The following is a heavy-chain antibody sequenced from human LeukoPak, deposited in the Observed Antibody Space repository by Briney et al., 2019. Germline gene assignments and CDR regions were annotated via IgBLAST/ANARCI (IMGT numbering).Heavy chain of an antibody. CDR2: IWYGGSNK. Sequence: PGGSLRLSCAASGFTFSSYGMHWVRQAPGKGLEWVAVIWYGGSNKYYADSVKGRFTISRDNSKNTLYLQTNSLRAEDTAMYYCARDGRGGYLDYWGQGTLVTVSS. J-gene: IGHJ4*02. CDR3: ARDGRGGYLDY. CDR1: GFTFSSYG. V-gene: IGHV3-33*08. D-gene: IGHD3-16*01.